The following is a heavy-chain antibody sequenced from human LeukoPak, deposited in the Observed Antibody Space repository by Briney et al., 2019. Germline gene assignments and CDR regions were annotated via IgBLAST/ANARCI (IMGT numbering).Heavy chain of an antibody. CDR1: GGSISSYY. V-gene: IGHV4-59*08. CDR3: ARIGRSSSRAYYYYYYMDV. CDR2: IYYSGST. J-gene: IGHJ6*03. D-gene: IGHD6-6*01. Sequence: SETLSLTCTVSGGSISSYYWSWIRQPPGKGLEWIGYIYYSGSTNYNPSLKSRVTISVDTSKNQFSLKLSSVTAADTAVYYCARIGRSSSRAYYYYYYMDVWGKGTTVTVSS.